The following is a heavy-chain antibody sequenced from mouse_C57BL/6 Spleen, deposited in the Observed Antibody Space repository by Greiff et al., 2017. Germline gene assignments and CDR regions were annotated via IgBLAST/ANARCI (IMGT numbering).Heavy chain of an antibody. CDR2: IDPETGVT. D-gene: IGHD3-2*02. V-gene: IGHV1-15*01. Sequence: QVQLQQSGAELVRPGASVTLSCKASGYTFTDYEMHWVKQTPVHGLEWIGAIDPETGVTAYNQKFKGKAILTADKSSSTAYMELRSLTSEDSAVYYCTRSGAQATSYYAMDYWGQGTSVTVSS. CDR1: GYTFTDYE. CDR3: TRSGAQATSYYAMDY. J-gene: IGHJ4*01.